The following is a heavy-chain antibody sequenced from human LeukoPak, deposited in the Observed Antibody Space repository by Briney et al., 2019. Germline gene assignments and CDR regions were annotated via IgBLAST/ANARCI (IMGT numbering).Heavy chain of an antibody. CDR2: ISGSGGTT. V-gene: IGHV3-23*01. CDR3: AKDRYSNYGNWFDP. Sequence: PVESLGLSCAASGFTFNSYAMNWVRQAPGKGLEWVSGISGSGGTTYYADSVKGRFTISRDNPRNTLYLQMNSLGAEDTAVYYCAKDRYSNYGNWFDPWGQGTLVTVFS. J-gene: IGHJ5*02. D-gene: IGHD4-11*01. CDR1: GFTFNSYA.